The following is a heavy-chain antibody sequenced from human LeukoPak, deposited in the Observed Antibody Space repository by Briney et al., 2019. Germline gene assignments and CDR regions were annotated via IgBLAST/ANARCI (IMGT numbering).Heavy chain of an antibody. CDR1: GFTFSSYG. CDR2: IWSDGSYK. CDR3: ARGSWNDRDLDY. J-gene: IGHJ4*02. D-gene: IGHD1-1*01. V-gene: IGHV3-33*01. Sequence: GRSLRLSCAASGFTFSSYGFHWVRQAPGKGLEWVAVIWSDGSYKYYADSVKGRFTISRDNAKNTLYLQMNSLRVDDTAVYYCARGSWNDRDLDYWGQGTLITVSS.